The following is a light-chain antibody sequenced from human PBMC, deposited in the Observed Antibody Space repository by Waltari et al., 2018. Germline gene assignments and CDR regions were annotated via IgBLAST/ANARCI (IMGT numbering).Light chain of an antibody. CDR3: SAWDGSLNTWL. CDR1: SKNVGDEG. J-gene: IGLJ3*02. CDR2: RNT. Sequence: QAGLTQPPSVSKGLRQTATLTCSGNSKNVGDEGAYWLQQHQGHPPKVLSYRNTHRPSGVSERFSASRSGNTASLTISGLQPEDEADYYCSAWDGSLNTWLFGEGTKLTVL. V-gene: IGLV10-54*04.